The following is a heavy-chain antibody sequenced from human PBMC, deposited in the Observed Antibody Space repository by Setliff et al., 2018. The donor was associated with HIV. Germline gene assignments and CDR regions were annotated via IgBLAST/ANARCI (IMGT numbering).Heavy chain of an antibody. CDR1: GGSFSGYY. D-gene: IGHD6-19*01. J-gene: IGHJ4*02. V-gene: IGHV4-34*01. Sequence: KPSETLSLTCAVYGGSFSGYYWSWIRQPPGQGLEWIGEVTHSGRTNYNPSLESRVTTSVDTFKKQFSLRLTSVTAADTAVYYCARGVRDNSGWSSYYFDYWGQGTLVTVSS. CDR2: VTHSGRT. CDR3: ARGVRDNSGWSSYYFDY.